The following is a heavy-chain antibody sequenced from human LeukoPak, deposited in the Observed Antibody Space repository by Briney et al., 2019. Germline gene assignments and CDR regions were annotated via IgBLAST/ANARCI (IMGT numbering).Heavy chain of an antibody. CDR3: ARVAVAGTLWFDP. CDR1: GVSISSSNSY. J-gene: IGHJ5*02. D-gene: IGHD6-19*01. V-gene: IGHV4-39*01. Sequence: PSETLSLTCTVSGVSISSSNSYWGWIRQPPGKGLEWIGSIYYSGNTYYNASLKSQVSISIDTSKNQFSLRLTSVTAADTAVYYCARVAVAGTLWFDPWGQGTLVTVSS. CDR2: IYYSGNT.